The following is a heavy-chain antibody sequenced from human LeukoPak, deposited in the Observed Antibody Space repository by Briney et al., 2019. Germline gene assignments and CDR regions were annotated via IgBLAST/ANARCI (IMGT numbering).Heavy chain of an antibody. CDR1: GFTFSSYG. Sequence: GGSLRLSCAASGFTFSSYGMHWVRQAPGKGLEWVAVIWYDGSNKYYADSVKGRFTISRDNSKNTLYMQMNSLRAEDTAVYYCARLSSYGLLDYWGQGTLVTVSS. CDR3: ARLSSYGLLDY. V-gene: IGHV3-33*01. CDR2: IWYDGSNK. J-gene: IGHJ4*02. D-gene: IGHD5-18*01.